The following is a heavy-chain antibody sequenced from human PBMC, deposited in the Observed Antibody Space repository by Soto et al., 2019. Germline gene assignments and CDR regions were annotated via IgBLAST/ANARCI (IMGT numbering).Heavy chain of an antibody. V-gene: IGHV3-23*01. CDR1: GFTFRTNP. D-gene: IGHD3-10*01. CDR3: AKDFQFGGSGTGYFDN. Sequence: GGSLGLSCVASGFTFRTNPMSWVRQAPGKGLEWVSGVSDSGAKTYYADSVKGRFTVSRDNSKNTLYLEMKSLRAEDTAVYYCAKDFQFGGSGTGYFDNWGQGTLVTVSS. J-gene: IGHJ4*02. CDR2: VSDSGAKT.